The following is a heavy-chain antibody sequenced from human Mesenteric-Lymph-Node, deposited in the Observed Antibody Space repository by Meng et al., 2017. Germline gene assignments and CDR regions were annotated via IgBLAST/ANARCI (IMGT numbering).Heavy chain of an antibody. CDR3: ARPPRNYYGNSGYYADDTYDF. CDR2: ISYDGSNK. V-gene: IGHV3-30*04. Sequence: GESLKISCAASGFTFSSYAMHWVRQAPGKGLEWVAVISYDGSNKYYADSVKGRFTISRDNSKNTLYLQMNSLRAEDTAVYYCARPPRNYYGNSGYYADDTYDFWGQGTMVTVSS. J-gene: IGHJ3*01. D-gene: IGHD3-22*01. CDR1: GFTFSSYA.